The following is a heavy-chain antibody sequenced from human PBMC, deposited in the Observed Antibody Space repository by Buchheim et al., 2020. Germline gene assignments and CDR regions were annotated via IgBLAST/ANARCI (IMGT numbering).Heavy chain of an antibody. CDR2: MNPNSGNT. Sequence: QVQLVQSGAEVKKPGASVKVSCKASGYTFTSYDINWVRQATGQGLEWMGWMNPNSGNTGYAQKFQGRVTMTRNTSISKAYMELSSLRSEDTAVYYCATTSVVVPAAMRDYYYYYGMDVWGQGTT. CDR3: ATTSVVVPAAMRDYYYYYGMDV. J-gene: IGHJ6*02. CDR1: GYTFTSYD. D-gene: IGHD2-2*01. V-gene: IGHV1-8*01.